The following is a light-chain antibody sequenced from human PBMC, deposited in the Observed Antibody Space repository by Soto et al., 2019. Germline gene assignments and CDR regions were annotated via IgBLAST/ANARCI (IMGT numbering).Light chain of an antibody. J-gene: IGLJ2*01. CDR1: SSDVGGYNY. V-gene: IGLV2-8*01. CDR3: SSYAGSDNVV. Sequence: QSVLTQPPSASGSPGQSVTISCTGTSSDVGGYNYVSWYQQHPGKAPKLMIYEVSKRPSGVPDRFSGSKSGNTASLTVSGLQAEDEADNYCSSYAGSDNVVFVGRTQLTVL. CDR2: EVS.